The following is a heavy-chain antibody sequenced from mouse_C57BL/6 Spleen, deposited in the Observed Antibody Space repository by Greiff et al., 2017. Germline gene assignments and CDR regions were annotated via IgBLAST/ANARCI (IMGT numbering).Heavy chain of an antibody. J-gene: IGHJ2*01. CDR3: ASEWYCTPFDY. V-gene: IGHV5-4*03. CDR2: ICDGGSYT. Sequence: DVMLVESGGGLVKPGGSLNISCAASGFTFSSYAMSWVRQTPEKRLEWVATICDGGSYTYYPDNVKGRFTISRDNAKNNLYLQMSHLKSEDTAMYYCASEWYCTPFDYWGQGTTLTVSS. D-gene: IGHD1-3*01. CDR1: GFTFSSYA.